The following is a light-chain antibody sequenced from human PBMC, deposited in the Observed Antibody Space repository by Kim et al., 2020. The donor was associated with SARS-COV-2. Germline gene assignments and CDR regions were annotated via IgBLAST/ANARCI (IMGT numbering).Light chain of an antibody. CDR2: GNN. CDR1: SLRTYY. J-gene: IGLJ2*01. Sequence: SSELTQDPAVSVALGQTVRITCQGDSLRTYYAGWYQQKPGQAPILVIFGNNNRPSGIPDRFSGSSSGNTASLTITGAQAEDEADYYCNSRDGITDHFVFAGGTQLTVL. V-gene: IGLV3-19*01. CDR3: NSRDGITDHFV.